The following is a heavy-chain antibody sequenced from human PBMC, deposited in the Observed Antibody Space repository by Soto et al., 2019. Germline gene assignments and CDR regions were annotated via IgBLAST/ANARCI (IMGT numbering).Heavy chain of an antibody. CDR3: ARYSTVVPAATMGDY. CDR2: IYPGDSDT. J-gene: IGHJ4*02. D-gene: IGHD2-2*01. CDR1: GDSFTSYW. V-gene: IGHV5-51*01. Sequence: LGESLKISCKGSGDSFTSYWIGWVRQMPGKGLEWMGIIYPGDSDTRYSPSFQGQVTISADKSISTAYLQWSSLKASDTAMYYCARYSTVVPAATMGDYWGQGTLVTVSS.